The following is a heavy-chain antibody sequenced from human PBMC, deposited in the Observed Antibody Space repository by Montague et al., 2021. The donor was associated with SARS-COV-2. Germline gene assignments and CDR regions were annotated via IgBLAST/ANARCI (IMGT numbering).Heavy chain of an antibody. Sequence: SETLSLTCTVSAGSINNYYWSWIRQSAGKGLEWIGRIYPSGDTNYNPSLKSRVTVSVDTSKIQFSLNLNSLTVADTAVYYCASSYGSGYYGFDYWGQGIPVTGCS. J-gene: IGHJ4*02. CDR1: AGSINNYY. V-gene: IGHV4-4*07. CDR2: IYPSGDT. CDR3: ASSYGSGYYGFDY. D-gene: IGHD3-10*01.